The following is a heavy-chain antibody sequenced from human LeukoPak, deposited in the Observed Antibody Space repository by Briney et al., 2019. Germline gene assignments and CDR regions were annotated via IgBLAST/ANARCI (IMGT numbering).Heavy chain of an antibody. V-gene: IGHV3-30-3*01. CDR2: ITYDGSAE. Sequence: PGGSLRLSCAASGFRFSSHAIDWVRQAPGKRLEWLALITYDGSAEYYADSVKGRFIISRDDSKSTLYLEMNGLRPDDRGVYFCARDRFVTRGSAVSAYWARGTPATVSS. CDR1: GFRFSSHA. CDR3: ARDRFVTRGSAVSAY. D-gene: IGHD3-10*01. J-gene: IGHJ4*02.